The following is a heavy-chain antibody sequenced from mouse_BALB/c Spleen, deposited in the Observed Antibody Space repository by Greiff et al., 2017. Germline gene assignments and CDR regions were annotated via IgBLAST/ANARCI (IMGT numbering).Heavy chain of an antibody. CDR3: ARKYDYDDYAMDY. Sequence: VQLQQSGAELVKPGASVKLSCKASGYTFTSYYMYWVKQRPGQGLEWIGEINPSNGGTNFNEKFKSKATLTVDKSSSTAYMQLSSLTSEDSAVYYCARKYDYDDYAMDYWGQGTSVTVSS. CDR1: GYTFTSYY. D-gene: IGHD2-4*01. CDR2: INPSNGGT. J-gene: IGHJ4*01. V-gene: IGHV1S81*02.